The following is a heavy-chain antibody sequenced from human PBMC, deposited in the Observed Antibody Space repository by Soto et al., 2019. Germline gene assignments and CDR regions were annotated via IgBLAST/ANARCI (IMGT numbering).Heavy chain of an antibody. D-gene: IGHD1-26*01. Sequence: GASVKVSCKASGGTFSSYAISWVRQAPGQGLEWMGGIIPIFGTANYAQKFQGRVTITADESTSTAYMELSSLRSEDTAVYYCARVGLGGSYYGYFDYWGQGTLATVSS. V-gene: IGHV1-69*13. J-gene: IGHJ4*02. CDR3: ARVGLGGSYYGYFDY. CDR2: IIPIFGTA. CDR1: GGTFSSYA.